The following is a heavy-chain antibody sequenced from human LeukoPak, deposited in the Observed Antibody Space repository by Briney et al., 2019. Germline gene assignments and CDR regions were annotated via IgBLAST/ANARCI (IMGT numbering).Heavy chain of an antibody. CDR3: AGHEYSGSYYGLSWFDP. J-gene: IGHJ5*02. CDR1: GGSLSSSGYY. V-gene: IGHV4-39*01. D-gene: IGHD1-26*01. Sequence: PSETLSLTCTVSGGSLSSSGYYWGWIRQPPGKGLEWIASIYYSGSTYYNPSLKSRVTISVDTSKNQLSLKLSSLTAADTAVYYCAGHEYSGSYYGLSWFDPWGQGTLVTVSS. CDR2: IYYSGST.